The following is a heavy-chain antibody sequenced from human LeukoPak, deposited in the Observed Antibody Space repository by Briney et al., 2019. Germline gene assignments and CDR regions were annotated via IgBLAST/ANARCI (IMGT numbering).Heavy chain of an antibody. Sequence: GGSLRLSCAASGFTFSSYAMSWVRQAPGKGLEWVSAISGSGGSTYYADSVKGRFTISRDNSKNTLYLQMNSLRTEDTAVYYCARRDSPDSGSFNYWGQGALVTVSS. D-gene: IGHD3-10*01. CDR3: ARRDSPDSGSFNY. CDR1: GFTFSSYA. V-gene: IGHV3-23*01. J-gene: IGHJ4*02. CDR2: ISGSGGST.